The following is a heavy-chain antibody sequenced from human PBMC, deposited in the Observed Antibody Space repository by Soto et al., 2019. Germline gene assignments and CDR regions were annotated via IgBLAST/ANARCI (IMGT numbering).Heavy chain of an antibody. Sequence: QVQLVQSGAEVKKPGSSVKVSCKASGGTFSSYTISWVRQAPGQGLEWMGRIIPILGIANYAQKFQGRVTISADKSTSIAYMELSSLRYEDTAVYYCARGNVDIVVRRGYYYYYYMDVWGKGTTVTVSS. J-gene: IGHJ6*03. D-gene: IGHD5-12*01. CDR3: ARGNVDIVVRRGYYYYYYMDV. CDR1: GGTFSSYT. CDR2: IIPILGIA. V-gene: IGHV1-69*02.